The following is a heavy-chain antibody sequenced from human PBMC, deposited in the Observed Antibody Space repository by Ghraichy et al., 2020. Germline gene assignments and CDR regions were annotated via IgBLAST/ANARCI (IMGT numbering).Heavy chain of an antibody. CDR1: GFTFGDYA. D-gene: IGHD3-9*01. CDR3: TRDRRGASYDILTGYYNLDAFDI. J-gene: IGHJ3*02. V-gene: IGHV3-49*04. CDR2: IRSKAYGGTT. Sequence: GESLNISCTASGFTFGDYAMSWVRQAPGKGLEWVGFIRSKAYGGTTEYAASVKGRFTISRDDSKSIAYLQMNSLKTEDTAVYYCTRDRRGASYDILTGYYNLDAFDIWGQGTMVTVSS.